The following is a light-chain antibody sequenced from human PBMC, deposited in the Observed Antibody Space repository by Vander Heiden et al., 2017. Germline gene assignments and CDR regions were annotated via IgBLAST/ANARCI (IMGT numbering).Light chain of an antibody. Sequence: SSERTQDLAVSVALGQTVRNPCQGDSLRCYYSSWYQQGPGQASVLIIYDKSSRPSGVPDRFSRSSSGSAASLTITGAQAEDEADYYWNSRDSSDIQLVFGGGTKLTVL. CDR1: SLRCYY. J-gene: IGLJ2*01. CDR2: DKS. V-gene: IGLV3-19*01. CDR3: NSRDSSDIQLV.